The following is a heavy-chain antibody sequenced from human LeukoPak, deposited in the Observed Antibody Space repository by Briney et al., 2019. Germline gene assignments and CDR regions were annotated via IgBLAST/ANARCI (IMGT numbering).Heavy chain of an antibody. Sequence: PGGSLRLPCAASAFTFSTYEMNWVRQAPGKGLEWVSYISSSGSTIYYADSVKGRFTISRDNAKNSLYLQMNGLRAEDTAVYYCARDLAPYCSGGRCSTFDSWGQGTLVTVSS. D-gene: IGHD2-15*01. CDR1: AFTFSTYE. V-gene: IGHV3-48*03. CDR3: ARDLAPYCSGGRCSTFDS. CDR2: ISSSGSTI. J-gene: IGHJ4*02.